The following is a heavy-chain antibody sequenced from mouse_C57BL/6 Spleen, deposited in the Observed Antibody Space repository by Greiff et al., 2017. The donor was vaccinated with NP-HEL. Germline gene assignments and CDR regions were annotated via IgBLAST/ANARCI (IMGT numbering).Heavy chain of an antibody. J-gene: IGHJ4*01. D-gene: IGHD2-3*01. V-gene: IGHV1-78*01. CDR1: GYTFTDHT. CDR2: IYPRDGGT. Sequence: VQLQESDAELVKPGASVKISCKVSGYTFTDHTLHWLKQRPEQGLEWIGYIYPRDGGTNYNEKFKGKATLTADKSSSTSYMQLSSLTSEDAAVYFCARSDGYYAMDYWGQGTSVTVSS. CDR3: ARSDGYYAMDY.